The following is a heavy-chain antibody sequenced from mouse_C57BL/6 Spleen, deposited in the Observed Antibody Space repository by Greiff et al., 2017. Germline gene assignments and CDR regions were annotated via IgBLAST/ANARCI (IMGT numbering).Heavy chain of an antibody. CDR2: IRLKSDNYAT. CDR3: TGYGSSYGAY. Sequence: EVMLVESGGGLVQPGGSMKLSCVASGFTFSNYWMNWVRQSPEKGLEWVAQIRLKSDNYATHYAESVKGRFTISRDDSKSSVYLQMNNLRAEDTGIYYCTGYGSSYGAYWGQGTLVTVSA. CDR1: GFTFSNYW. J-gene: IGHJ3*01. V-gene: IGHV6-3*01. D-gene: IGHD1-1*01.